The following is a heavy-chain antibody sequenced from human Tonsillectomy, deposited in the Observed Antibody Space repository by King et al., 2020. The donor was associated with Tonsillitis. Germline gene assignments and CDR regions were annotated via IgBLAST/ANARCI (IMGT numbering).Heavy chain of an antibody. D-gene: IGHD2-21*01. CDR1: GYSFTTYW. Sequence: QLVQSGAEVKKPGESLRISCKGSGYSFTTYWISWVRQMPGKGLEWMGRIDPSDSYSNYSPSFQGHVTISADKSISTAYLQWYSLKASDTAVYYCAISISQSAEHFQHWGQGTLVTVSS. CDR2: IDPSDSYS. J-gene: IGHJ1*01. V-gene: IGHV5-10-1*03. CDR3: AISISQSAEHFQH.